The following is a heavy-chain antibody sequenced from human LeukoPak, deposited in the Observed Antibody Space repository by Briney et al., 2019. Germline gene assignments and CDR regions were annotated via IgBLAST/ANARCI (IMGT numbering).Heavy chain of an antibody. CDR1: GGSISSGGYF. Sequence: SETLSLTCTVSGGSISSGGYFWSWIRQHPGKGLEWIGYIYYSGSTYYNPSLKSRVTISVDTSKNQFSLKLSSVTAADTAVYYCARDQGPGRITGTSSYWYFDLWGRGTLVTVSS. CDR3: ARDQGPGRITGTSSYWYFDL. J-gene: IGHJ2*01. CDR2: IYYSGST. D-gene: IGHD1-20*01. V-gene: IGHV4-31*03.